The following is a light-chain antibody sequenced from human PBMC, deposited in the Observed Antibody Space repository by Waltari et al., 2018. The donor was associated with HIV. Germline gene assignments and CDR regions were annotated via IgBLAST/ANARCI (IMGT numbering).Light chain of an antibody. CDR2: GAS. CDR3: QHYNKWPWT. J-gene: IGKJ1*01. Sequence: EIVMTQSPATLSVSPGERATLSCRASQSVSSNLAWYQQNPGQAPRLLIYGASTRATGIPARFSGSGSGTEFTLTISSLQSEDFAVYYCQHYNKWPWTFGQGTKVEIK. V-gene: IGKV3-15*01. CDR1: QSVSSN.